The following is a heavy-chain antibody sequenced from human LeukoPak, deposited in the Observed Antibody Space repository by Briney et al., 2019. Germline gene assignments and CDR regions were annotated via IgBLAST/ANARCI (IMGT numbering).Heavy chain of an antibody. CDR2: ISGYNGNP. D-gene: IGHD6-6*01. CDR3: GRSYSSSHPDWFDP. CDR1: GYTFTSYS. Sequence: GSVKVSCKASGYTFTSYSISWVRQAPGQGLEWMGWISGYNGNPNYAQKLQGRVTMTTDTSTSTAYMELRSLRADDTAVYYCGRSYSSSHPDWFDPWGQGTLVTVSS. J-gene: IGHJ5*02. V-gene: IGHV1-18*01.